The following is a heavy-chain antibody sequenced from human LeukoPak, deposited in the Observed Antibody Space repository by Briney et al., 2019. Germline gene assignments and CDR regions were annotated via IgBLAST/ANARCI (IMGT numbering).Heavy chain of an antibody. Sequence: PSETLSLTCTVSGGSISSNYWSWIRQPPGKGLEWIGYIYYSGSTNYNPSLKSRVTISVDTSKNEFSLQLNSVTAADTAVYYCARDSRSRFGESRWFDPWGQGTLVTVSS. J-gene: IGHJ5*02. D-gene: IGHD3-10*02. V-gene: IGHV4-59*01. CDR3: ARDSRSRFGESRWFDP. CDR1: GGSISSNY. CDR2: IYYSGST.